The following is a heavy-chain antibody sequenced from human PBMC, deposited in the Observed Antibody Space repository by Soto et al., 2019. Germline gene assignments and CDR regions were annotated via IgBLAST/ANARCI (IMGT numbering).Heavy chain of an antibody. CDR2: IIPILGIA. Sequence: ASVKVSCKASGGTFSSYAISWVRQAPGQGLEWMGGIIPILGIANYAQKFQGRVTITADKSTSSAYMELSSLRSEDTAVYYCARQGLMAAAGSSYWYFDLWGRGTLVTVSS. CDR3: ARQGLMAAAGSSYWYFDL. CDR1: GGTFSSYA. D-gene: IGHD6-13*01. V-gene: IGHV1-69*10. J-gene: IGHJ2*01.